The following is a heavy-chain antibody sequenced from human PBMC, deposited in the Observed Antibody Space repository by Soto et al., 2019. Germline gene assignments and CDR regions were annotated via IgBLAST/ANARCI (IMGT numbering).Heavy chain of an antibody. CDR3: ARGSRVVAATEYFQH. Sequence: QSQTLSLTCTVSGGSISSGGYYWSWIRQHPGKGLEWIGYIYYSGSTYYNPSLKSRVTISVDTSKNQFSLKLSSVTAADTAVYYCARGSRVVAATEYFQHWGQGTLVTVSS. V-gene: IGHV4-31*03. CDR2: IYYSGST. CDR1: GGSISSGGYY. J-gene: IGHJ1*01. D-gene: IGHD2-15*01.